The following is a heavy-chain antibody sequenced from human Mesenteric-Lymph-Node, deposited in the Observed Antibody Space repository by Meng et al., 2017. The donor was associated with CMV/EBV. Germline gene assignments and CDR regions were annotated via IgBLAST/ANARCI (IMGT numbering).Heavy chain of an antibody. CDR1: GFTVSSNY. J-gene: IGHJ4*02. CDR2: IYSGGST. V-gene: IGHV3-53*01. CDR3: ASGVVVPAAISFDY. Sequence: GESLKISCAASGFTVSSNYMSWVRQAPGKGLEWVSVIYSGGSTYYADSVKGRFTISRDNSKNTLYLQMNSLRAEDTAVYYCASGVVVPAAISFDYWGQGTLVTVSS. D-gene: IGHD2-2*01.